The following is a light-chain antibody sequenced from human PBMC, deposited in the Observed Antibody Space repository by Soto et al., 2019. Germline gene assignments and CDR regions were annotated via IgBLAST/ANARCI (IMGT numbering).Light chain of an antibody. CDR2: GAS. CDR1: ESVSSN. V-gene: IGKV3-15*01. Sequence: EIVMTQSPATLSVSQGDRATLSCRASESVSSNLAWYQQKPGQAPRLLIYGASTRATGIPARFSGSGSGTEFTLTISSLQSEDFAVYYCQQYNKWPLTFGGGTKVEIK. J-gene: IGKJ4*01. CDR3: QQYNKWPLT.